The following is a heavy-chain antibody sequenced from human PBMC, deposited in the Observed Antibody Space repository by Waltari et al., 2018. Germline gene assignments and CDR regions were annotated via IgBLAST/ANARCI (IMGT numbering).Heavy chain of an antibody. Sequence: EVQVVESGGGLVQPGGTLRLSCAASGFTFSTCSMNWVRRAPGKGLEWISDMSGSGSTIYYADSVKGRFTNSRDNAKNSLYLEMNGLRAEDTALYYCARDKVDATKSFDYWGQGTLVIVSS. CDR3: ARDKVDATKSFDY. D-gene: IGHD2-8*01. CDR1: GFTFSTCS. V-gene: IGHV3-48*04. J-gene: IGHJ4*02. CDR2: MSGSGSTI.